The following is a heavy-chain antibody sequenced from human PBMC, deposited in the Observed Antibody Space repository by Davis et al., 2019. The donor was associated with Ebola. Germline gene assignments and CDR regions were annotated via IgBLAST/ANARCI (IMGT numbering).Heavy chain of an antibody. V-gene: IGHV1-69*10. Sequence: SVKVSCKASGGTFSSYAISWVRQAPGQGLEWMGGTIPILGIANYAQKFQGRVTITADKSTSTAYMELSSLRSEDTAVYYCARAPYASGYMDVWGKGTTVTVSS. CDR1: GGTFSSYA. CDR3: ARAPYASGYMDV. J-gene: IGHJ6*03. D-gene: IGHD4-17*01. CDR2: TIPILGIA.